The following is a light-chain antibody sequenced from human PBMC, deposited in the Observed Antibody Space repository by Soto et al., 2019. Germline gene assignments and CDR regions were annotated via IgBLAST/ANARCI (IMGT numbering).Light chain of an antibody. J-gene: IGKJ3*01. CDR3: QQYSSSPFT. V-gene: IGKV3-20*01. Sequence: EIVLTQSPGTLSLSPGERATLSCRASQTITLNYLAWYQQKPGQAPRLLIYGVSTRATVIPDKFSGSGSGTDFTLPISSLEPDDFAVYYCQQYSSSPFTFGPGSKVDIK. CDR2: GVS. CDR1: QTITLNY.